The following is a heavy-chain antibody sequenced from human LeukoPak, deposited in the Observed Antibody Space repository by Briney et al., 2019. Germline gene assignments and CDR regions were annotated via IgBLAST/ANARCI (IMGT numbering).Heavy chain of an antibody. J-gene: IGHJ3*02. CDR2: IIPIFGTA. V-gene: IGHV1-69*13. Sequence: ASVKVSCKASGGTFSSYAISWVRQAPGQGLEWMGGIIPIFGTANYAQKFQGRVTITADESTSTAYMELSSLRLEDTAVYYCARVVTMIVEGGDAFDIWGQGTMVTVSS. CDR1: GGTFSSYA. D-gene: IGHD3-22*01. CDR3: ARVVTMIVEGGDAFDI.